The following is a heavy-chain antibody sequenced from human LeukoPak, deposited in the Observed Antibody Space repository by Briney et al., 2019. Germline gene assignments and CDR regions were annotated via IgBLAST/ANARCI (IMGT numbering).Heavy chain of an antibody. CDR2: IYYSGST. V-gene: IGHV4-39*07. CDR3: ARRSKGGYYFDY. J-gene: IGHJ4*02. CDR1: GGSISSSSYY. Sequence: SETLSLTCTVSGGSISSSSYYWGWIRQPPGKGLEWIGRIYYSGSTYYNPSLKSRVTISVDTSKNQFSLKLSSVTAADTAVYYCARRSKGGYYFDYWGQGTLVTVSS. D-gene: IGHD3-16*01.